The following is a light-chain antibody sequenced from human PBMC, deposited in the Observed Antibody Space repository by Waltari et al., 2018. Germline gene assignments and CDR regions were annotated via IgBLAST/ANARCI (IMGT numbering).Light chain of an antibody. CDR3: QQYNGWYS. Sequence: EKVMTQSPATLSVSPGEVVTLSCRASQSVSSNVAWYQHRPGQAPRLLIYDASSRASGVPARFSGSWSGTEFTLTISGLQSEDGALYYCQQYNGWYSFGQGTKLEIK. CDR2: DAS. J-gene: IGKJ2*03. V-gene: IGKV3-15*01. CDR1: QSVSSN.